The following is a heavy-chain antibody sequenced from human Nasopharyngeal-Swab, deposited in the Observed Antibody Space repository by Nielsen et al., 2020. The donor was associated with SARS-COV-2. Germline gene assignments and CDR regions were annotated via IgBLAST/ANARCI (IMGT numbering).Heavy chain of an antibody. J-gene: IGHJ6*03. CDR3: VKGMPQSGGMDV. D-gene: IGHD2-2*01. CDR1: GFTFSSYA. V-gene: IGHV3-23*01. CDR2: ISSSDGRT. Sequence: GGSLRLSCAASGFTFSSYAMSWVRQAPGKGLEWVSSISSSDGRTYYADSVKGRFTISRENAKNSLYLQMNSLRAEDTAIYYCVKGMPQSGGMDVWGKGTTVSVSS.